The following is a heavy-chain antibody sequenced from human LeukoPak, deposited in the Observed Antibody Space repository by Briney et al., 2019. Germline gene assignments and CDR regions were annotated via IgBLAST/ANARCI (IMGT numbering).Heavy chain of an antibody. CDR3: ARDFYDFWSGYYGRWFDP. V-gene: IGHV4-34*01. CDR1: GGSFSGYY. D-gene: IGHD3-3*01. J-gene: IGHJ5*02. CDR2: INHSGST. Sequence: SETLSLTCAVYGGSFSGYYWSWIRQPPGKGLEWIGEINHSGSTNYNPSLKSRVTISVDTSKNQFSLKLSSVTAADTAVCYCARDFYDFWSGYYGRWFDPWGQGTLVTVSS.